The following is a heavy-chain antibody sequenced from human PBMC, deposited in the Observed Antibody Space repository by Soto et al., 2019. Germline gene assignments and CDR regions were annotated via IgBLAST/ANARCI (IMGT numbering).Heavy chain of an antibody. V-gene: IGHV1-18*01. D-gene: IGHD3-22*01. CDR2: ISAYNGNT. Sequence: ASVKVSCKASGYTFTSYGISWVRQAPGQGFEWMGWISAYNGNTNYAQKLQGRVTMTTDTSTSTAYMELRSLRSDDTAVYYCARGWDASYYYDSSGYYPPGYWGQGTLVTVSS. CDR1: GYTFTSYG. J-gene: IGHJ4*02. CDR3: ARGWDASYYYDSSGYYPPGY.